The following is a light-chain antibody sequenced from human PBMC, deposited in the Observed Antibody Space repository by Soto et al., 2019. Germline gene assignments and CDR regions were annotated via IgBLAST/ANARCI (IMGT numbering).Light chain of an antibody. CDR2: EGS. V-gene: IGLV2-23*01. CDR3: CSFAGTGTDV. Sequence: QSVLTQPASVSGSPGQSITIPCTGTSSDVGSYNLVSWYQQHPGKAPKLTIYEGSKRPSGVSNRFSGSKSGNTASLTISGLQAEDEADYYCCSFAGTGTDVFATGTKVTVL. J-gene: IGLJ1*01. CDR1: SSDVGSYNL.